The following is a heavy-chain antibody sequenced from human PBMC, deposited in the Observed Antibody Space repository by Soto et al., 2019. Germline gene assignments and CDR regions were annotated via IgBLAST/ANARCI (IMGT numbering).Heavy chain of an antibody. CDR3: IKASTVTGDGGYR. CDR2: ISSDGRNT. CDR1: GFAFSSYW. J-gene: IGHJ5*02. Sequence: EVQLVESGGGLVQPGGSLRLSCAASGFAFSSYWMQWVRQPPGKGPVWVSRISSDGRNTTYADPVKGRFTISRDNARNPLHLQMTSLTDDVSAVYYWIKASTVTGDGGYRWGQGTLVTVSS. D-gene: IGHD6-19*01. V-gene: IGHV3-74*03.